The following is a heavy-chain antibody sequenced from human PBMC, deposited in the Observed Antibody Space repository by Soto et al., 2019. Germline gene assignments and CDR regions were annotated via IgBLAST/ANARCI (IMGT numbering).Heavy chain of an antibody. V-gene: IGHV3-23*01. J-gene: IGHJ4*02. D-gene: IGHD3-3*01. Sequence: EVQLLESGGGLVQPGGSLRLSCAASGFTFSSYAMSWVRQAPGKGLEWVSAISGRGGSTYYADSVKGRFTISRDNSKNTLYLQMNSLRADDTAVYYCAKDPGYYDFWSGYSDCWGQGTLVTVSS. CDR1: GFTFSSYA. CDR2: ISGRGGST. CDR3: AKDPGYYDFWSGYSDC.